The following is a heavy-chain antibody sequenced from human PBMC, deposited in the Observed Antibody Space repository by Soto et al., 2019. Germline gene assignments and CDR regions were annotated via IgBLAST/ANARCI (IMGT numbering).Heavy chain of an antibody. CDR1: GYTFTSYA. CDR3: ARQQSGLDY. D-gene: IGHD6-13*01. Sequence: GASVKVSCKASGYTFTSYAMHWVRQAPGQRLEWMGWINPNSGDTNYAQKFQGWVTMTRDTSISTAYMELSRLTSDDTAVYYCARQQSGLDYWGQGTLVTVSS. J-gene: IGHJ4*02. CDR2: INPNSGDT. V-gene: IGHV1-2*04.